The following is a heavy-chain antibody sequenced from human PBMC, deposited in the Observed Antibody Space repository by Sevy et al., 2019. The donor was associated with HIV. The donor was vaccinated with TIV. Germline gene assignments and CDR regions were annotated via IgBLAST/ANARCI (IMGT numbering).Heavy chain of an antibody. CDR3: VREAANVRYFDS. CDR1: GFTFSTYS. V-gene: IGHV3-21*01. D-gene: IGHD3-10*02. Sequence: GGSLRLSCGVSGFTFSTYSMNWVRQAPGKGLEWVSSISGSGSYLYYADSVQARFTISRDNVKNSLYLQMNSLRAEDTAVYYCVREAANVRYFDSWGQGILVTVSS. CDR2: ISGSGSYL. J-gene: IGHJ4*02.